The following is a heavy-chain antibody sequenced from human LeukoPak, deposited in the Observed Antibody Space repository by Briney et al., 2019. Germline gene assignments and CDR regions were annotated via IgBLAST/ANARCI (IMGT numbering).Heavy chain of an antibody. D-gene: IGHD3-10*02. Sequence: PGGSLRLSCAASGFTFSSYGMHWVRQAPGKGLEWVAFIRYDGSNKYYADSVKGRFTISRDNSKNTLYLQMNSLRVEDTAIYYCAKHYVRSHDYWGQGTLVTVSS. J-gene: IGHJ4*02. CDR2: IRYDGSNK. CDR3: AKHYVRSHDY. V-gene: IGHV3-30*02. CDR1: GFTFSSYG.